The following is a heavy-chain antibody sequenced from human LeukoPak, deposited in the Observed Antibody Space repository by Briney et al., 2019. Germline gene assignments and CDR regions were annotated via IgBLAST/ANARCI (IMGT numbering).Heavy chain of an antibody. D-gene: IGHD2-2*01. CDR2: ISTNGDGT. CDR1: GFTFSNYA. J-gene: IGHJ5*02. CDR3: VKYSSSGCYDL. Sequence: QSGGSLRLSCSASGFTFSNYAMHWVRQAPGKGLEYVSAISTNGDGTYYADSVKGRFTISRDNSKNMLYLQMSSLTAEDTAVYYCVKYSSSGCYDLWGQGTLVTVSS. V-gene: IGHV3-64D*06.